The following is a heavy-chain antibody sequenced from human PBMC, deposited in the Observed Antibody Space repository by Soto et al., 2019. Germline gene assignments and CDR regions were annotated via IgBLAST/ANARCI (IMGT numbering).Heavy chain of an antibody. Sequence: QGQLVQSEAEVKKPGASVKVSCKASGHTFTRYGISWVRQAPGQGLEWMGWISGYNGDTTYAQKFQGRVTMTIDTSTSTAYMELRSLTSDDTAVYYCAKNGQPPYYYYGLDVWGQGIKVTVSS. V-gene: IGHV1-18*01. CDR3: AKNGQPPYYYYGLDV. CDR2: ISGYNGDT. D-gene: IGHD2-8*01. J-gene: IGHJ6*02. CDR1: GHTFTRYG.